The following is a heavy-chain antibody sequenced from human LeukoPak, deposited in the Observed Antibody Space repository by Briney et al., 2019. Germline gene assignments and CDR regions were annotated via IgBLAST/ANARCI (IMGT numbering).Heavy chain of an antibody. Sequence: GGSLRLSCSTSGFNFGIYAMTWVRQAPVKGLEWVSVIYSGGSTYYADSVKGRFTISRDNSKNTLYLQMNSLRAEDTAVYYCALGVATISEYWGQGTLVTVSS. CDR3: ALGVATISEY. CDR2: IYSGGST. CDR1: GFNFGIYA. J-gene: IGHJ4*02. D-gene: IGHD5-12*01. V-gene: IGHV3-66*01.